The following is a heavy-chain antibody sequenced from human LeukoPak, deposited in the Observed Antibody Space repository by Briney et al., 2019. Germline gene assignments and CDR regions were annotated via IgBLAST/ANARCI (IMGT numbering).Heavy chain of an antibody. CDR1: GFTFSTYG. V-gene: IGHV3-30*18. CDR3: ANAHY. J-gene: IGHJ4*02. Sequence: GGSLRLSCAASGFTFSTYGMHWVRQAPGKGLEWVALISYDGGNQYYRDSVKGRFTISRDNGENSVYLQMHSLRIEDTAIYYCANAHYWGQGTLVIVSS. CDR2: ISYDGGNQ.